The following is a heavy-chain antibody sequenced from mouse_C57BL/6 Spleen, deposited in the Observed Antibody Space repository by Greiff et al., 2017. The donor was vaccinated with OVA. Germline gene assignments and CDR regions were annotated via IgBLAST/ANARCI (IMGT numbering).Heavy chain of an antibody. CDR3: ALWLKCPYYYAMDY. CDR1: GFNIKDYY. Sequence: VQLQQSGAELVKPGASVKLSCTASGFNIKDYYMHWVKQRTEQGLEWIGRIDPEDGETKYAPNFQGKATITADTSSNTAFLQLSSLTSEDTAVYYCALWLKCPYYYAMDYWGQGTSVTVSS. J-gene: IGHJ4*01. D-gene: IGHD2-2*01. V-gene: IGHV14-2*01. CDR2: IDPEDGET.